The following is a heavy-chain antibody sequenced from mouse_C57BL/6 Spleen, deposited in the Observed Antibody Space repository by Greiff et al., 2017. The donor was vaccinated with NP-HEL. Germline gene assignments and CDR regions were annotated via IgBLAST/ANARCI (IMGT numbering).Heavy chain of an antibody. J-gene: IGHJ4*01. Sequence: VQLQQSGAELVKPGASVKLSCKASGYTFSSYWMHWVKQRPGQGLEWIGMIPPNSGSINYNEKFKSKTTLTVDKSSSTDYMQLSSLTSEDSAVYYCAKGIYDYGSSYAMDYWGQGTSVTVSS. CDR3: AKGIYDYGSSYAMDY. V-gene: IGHV1-64*01. CDR1: GYTFSSYW. D-gene: IGHD1-1*01. CDR2: IPPNSGSI.